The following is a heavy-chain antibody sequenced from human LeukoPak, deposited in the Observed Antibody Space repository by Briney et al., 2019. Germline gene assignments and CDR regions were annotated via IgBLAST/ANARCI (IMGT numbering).Heavy chain of an antibody. V-gene: IGHV1-46*01. J-gene: IGHJ6*02. CDR1: GYTFTSYY. CDR3: AGAVAGPLNFYYYGMDV. D-gene: IGHD6-19*01. CDR2: INPSGGTT. Sequence: ASVKVSCKASGYTFTSYYMHWVRLAPGQGLEWMGIINPSGGTTNYAQKFQGRVTMTRDTSTSTVYMELSSLRSEDTAVFYCAGAVAGPLNFYYYGMDVWGQGTTVTVSS.